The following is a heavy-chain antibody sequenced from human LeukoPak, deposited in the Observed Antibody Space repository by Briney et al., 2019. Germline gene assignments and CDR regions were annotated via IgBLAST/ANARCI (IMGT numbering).Heavy chain of an antibody. V-gene: IGHV1-69*04. Sequence: SVKVSCKASGGTFSSYAISWVRQAPGQGLEWMGRIIPILGIANYAQKFQGRVTMTRDTSTSTVYMELSSLRSEDTAVYYCARDIPPYAFDIWGQGTMVTVSS. CDR2: IIPILGIA. J-gene: IGHJ3*02. CDR3: ARDIPPYAFDI. CDR1: GGTFSSYA.